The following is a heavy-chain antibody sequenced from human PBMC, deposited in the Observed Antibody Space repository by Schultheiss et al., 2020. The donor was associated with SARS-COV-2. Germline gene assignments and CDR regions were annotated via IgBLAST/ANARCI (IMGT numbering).Heavy chain of an antibody. Sequence: SVKVSCKASGGTFSSYAISWVRQAPGQGLEWMGGIIPIFGTANYAQKFQGRVTITADESTSTAYMELSSLRSEDTAVYYCATTLPSGSYHDAFDIWGQGTMVTVSS. V-gene: IGHV1-69*13. CDR2: IIPIFGTA. D-gene: IGHD1-26*01. CDR1: GGTFSSYA. CDR3: ATTLPSGSYHDAFDI. J-gene: IGHJ3*02.